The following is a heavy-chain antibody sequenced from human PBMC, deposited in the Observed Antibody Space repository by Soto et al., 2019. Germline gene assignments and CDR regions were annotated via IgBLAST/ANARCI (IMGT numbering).Heavy chain of an antibody. D-gene: IGHD3-10*01. CDR2: IYWDDDN. J-gene: IGHJ4*02. V-gene: IGHV2-5*02. CDR1: GFALSTDGVD. Sequence: QITLKESGPALVKPTQTLTLTCKVSGFALSTDGVDVGWIRQPPGKALEWLALIYWDDDNRYRPSLRSRLTITKYTSKNQVVLTMTNMDPVDTATYYCARRDYYASGSLTFDYWGQGTLVTDSS. CDR3: ARRDYYASGSLTFDY.